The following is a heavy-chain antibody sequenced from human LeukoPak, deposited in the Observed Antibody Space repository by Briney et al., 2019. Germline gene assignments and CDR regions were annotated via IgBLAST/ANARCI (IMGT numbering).Heavy chain of an antibody. CDR2: IGTAGDT. V-gene: IGHV3-13*01. CDR1: GFTFSSYD. D-gene: IGHD6-19*01. CDR3: ARVGVAGNFDY. Sequence: GGSLRLSCAASGFTFSSYDMHWVRQATGKGLEWVSAIGTAGDTYYPGSVKGRFTISRENAKNSLYLQMNSLRAGDTAVYYCARVGVAGNFDYWGQGTLVTVSS. J-gene: IGHJ4*02.